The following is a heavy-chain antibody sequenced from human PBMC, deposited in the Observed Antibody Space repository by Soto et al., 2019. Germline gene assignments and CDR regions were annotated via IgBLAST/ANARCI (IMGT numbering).Heavy chain of an antibody. Sequence: ASVKVSCKASGYTFTSYGISWVRQAPGQGLEWMGWISAYNGNINYAQKLQGRVTMTTDTSTSTAYMELRSLRSDDTAVYYCAKNYYDSSDADGGDAFDIWGQGTMVTVSS. CDR2: ISAYNGNI. D-gene: IGHD3-22*01. CDR3: AKNYYDSSDADGGDAFDI. CDR1: GYTFTSYG. V-gene: IGHV1-18*01. J-gene: IGHJ3*02.